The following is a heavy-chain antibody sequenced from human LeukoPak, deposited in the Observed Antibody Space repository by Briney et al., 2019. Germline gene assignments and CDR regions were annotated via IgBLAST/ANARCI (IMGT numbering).Heavy chain of an antibody. J-gene: IGHJ4*02. CDR3: ARDYYDSSGYRVTYFDY. CDR1: GFTFSSYS. Sequence: GGSLRLSCAASGFTFSSYSMNWVRQAPGKGLEWVSSISSSSSYIYYADSVKGRFTISRDNAKNSLYLQMNSLRAEDTAVYYCARDYYDSSGYRVTYFDYWGQGTLVTVSS. CDR2: ISSSSSYI. V-gene: IGHV3-21*01. D-gene: IGHD3-22*01.